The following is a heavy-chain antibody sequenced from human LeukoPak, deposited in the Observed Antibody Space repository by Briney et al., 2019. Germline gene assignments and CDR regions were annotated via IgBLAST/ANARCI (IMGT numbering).Heavy chain of an antibody. CDR3: GKTTVGYSSGQKPAWPVDY. V-gene: IGHV3-23*01. J-gene: IGHJ4*02. D-gene: IGHD5-18*01. CDR1: GVTFGSHA. Sequence: PGGSLRLSCEASGVTFGSHAMYWVRQAPGKGLEWVAGIFGSGGSPHYADPVKGRFTISRDNSRNTVYLQINSLRAEDTAVYYCGKTTVGYSSGQKPAWPVDYWGQGTLVTVSS. CDR2: IFGSGGSP.